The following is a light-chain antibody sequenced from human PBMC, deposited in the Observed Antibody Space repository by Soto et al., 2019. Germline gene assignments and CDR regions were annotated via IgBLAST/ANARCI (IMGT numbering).Light chain of an antibody. Sequence: DIQMTQSPTTLSASVGDRAVITCRADQNVRNWLAWFQQKPGEAPKLLIYKATNVQTGVPSRFSGSGSGTEFSLTISSLQPEDFAIYYCQQYNDYQYTFGQGTKLEIK. CDR3: QQYNDYQYT. V-gene: IGKV1-5*03. J-gene: IGKJ2*01. CDR2: KAT. CDR1: QNVRNW.